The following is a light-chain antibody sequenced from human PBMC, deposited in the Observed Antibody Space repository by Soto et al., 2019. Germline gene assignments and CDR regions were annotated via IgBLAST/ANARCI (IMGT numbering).Light chain of an antibody. V-gene: IGLV2-23*01. Sequence: QSALTQPASVSGSPGQSITISCTGTSSDVGSYNLVSWYQQHPGKAPKLMIYEGSKRPSGVSNRFSGSKSGNTASLTISGLQAEDEADYYCCSYAGSSTLYVFGTETKATVL. J-gene: IGLJ1*01. CDR3: CSYAGSSTLYV. CDR2: EGS. CDR1: SSDVGSYNL.